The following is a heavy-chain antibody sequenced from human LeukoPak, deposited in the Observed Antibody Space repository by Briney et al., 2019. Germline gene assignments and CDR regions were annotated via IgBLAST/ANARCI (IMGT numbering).Heavy chain of an antibody. Sequence: PGGSLRLSCAASGFTFSSYWMSWVRQAPGKGLEWVANIKQDGSEKYYVDSVKGRFTISRDNSKNTLYRQMNSLRAEDTAVYYCAKSGSSGTYFDYWGQGTLVTVSS. CDR1: GFTFSSYW. CDR2: IKQDGSEK. CDR3: AKSGSSGTYFDY. V-gene: IGHV3-7*03. J-gene: IGHJ4*02. D-gene: IGHD3-22*01.